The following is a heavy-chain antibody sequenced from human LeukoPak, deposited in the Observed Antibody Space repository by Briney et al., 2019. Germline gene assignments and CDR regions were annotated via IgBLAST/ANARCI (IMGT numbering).Heavy chain of an antibody. CDR3: AKDGYCSSTGCYATMPFDY. D-gene: IGHD2-2*03. J-gene: IGHJ4*02. CDR2: ISGSGGST. Sequence: GSLRLSCAASGFTFSSYAMSWVRQAPGKGLEWVSAISGSGGSTYYADSVKGRFTISRDNSKNTLYLQMNSLRAEDTAVYYCAKDGYCSSTGCYATMPFDYWGQGTLVTVSS. V-gene: IGHV3-23*01. CDR1: GFTFSSYA.